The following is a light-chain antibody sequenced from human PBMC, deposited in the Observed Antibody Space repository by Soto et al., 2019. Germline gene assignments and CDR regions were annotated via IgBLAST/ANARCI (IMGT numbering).Light chain of an antibody. V-gene: IGLV1-44*01. CDR1: SSNIGSNT. Sequence: QSVLTQPPSASGTPGQRVTMSCSGSSSNIGSNTVNWYQQLPGTAPKLLIYSNDERPSGVPDRFSGSKSGTSASLALSGLQSEDEADYYCAAWDASLSAYGFGTGTTVTVL. CDR2: SND. J-gene: IGLJ1*01. CDR3: AAWDASLSAYG.